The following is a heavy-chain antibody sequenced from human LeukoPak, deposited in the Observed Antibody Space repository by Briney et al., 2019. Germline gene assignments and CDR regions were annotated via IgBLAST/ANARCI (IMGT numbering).Heavy chain of an antibody. CDR3: ARHMRIQLWLVRRGYYFDY. CDR2: INHSGST. CDR1: GVSISSSYSY. D-gene: IGHD5-18*01. Sequence: SWETLSLTCTVSGVSISSSYSYWGWIRQPPGKGLEWIGEINHSGSTNYNPSLKSRVTISVDTSKNQFSLKLSSVTAADTAVYYCARHMRIQLWLVRRGYYFDYWGQGTLVTVSS. V-gene: IGHV4-39*01. J-gene: IGHJ4*02.